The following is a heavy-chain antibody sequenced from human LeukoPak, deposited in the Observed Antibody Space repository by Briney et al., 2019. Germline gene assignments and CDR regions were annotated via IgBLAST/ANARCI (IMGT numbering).Heavy chain of an antibody. CDR1: GFSFSMFW. J-gene: IGHJ3*02. CDR2: IKQDGSET. CDR3: AKDHQRQYDFWSGYYGAFDI. Sequence: GGSLRLSCAASGFSFSMFWMTWVRQAPGKRLEWVANIKQDGSETKYVDSVKGRFTISRDNAKNSLYLQMNSLRAEDTALYYCAKDHQRQYDFWSGYYGAFDIWGQGTMVTVSS. D-gene: IGHD3-3*01. V-gene: IGHV3-7*03.